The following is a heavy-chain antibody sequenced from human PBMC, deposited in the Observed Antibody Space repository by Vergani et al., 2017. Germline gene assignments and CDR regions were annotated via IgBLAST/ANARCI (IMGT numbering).Heavy chain of an antibody. CDR3: ARKNRKSLGIAAAAPSALDY. D-gene: IGHD6-13*01. J-gene: IGHJ4*02. CDR2: INHSGST. CDR1: GGSFSGYY. V-gene: IGHV4-34*01. Sequence: QVQLQQWGAGLLKPSETLSLTCAVYGGSFSGYYWSWIRQPPGKGLEWIGEINHSGSTNYNPSLKSRVTISVDTSKNQFSLNLSSVTAADTAVYYCARKNRKSLGIAAAAPSALDYWGQGTLVTVSS.